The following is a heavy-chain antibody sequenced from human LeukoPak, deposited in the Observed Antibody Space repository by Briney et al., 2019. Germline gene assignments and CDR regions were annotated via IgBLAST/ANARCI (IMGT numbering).Heavy chain of an antibody. V-gene: IGHV3-30*03. D-gene: IGHD3-10*01. CDR2: ISYDGSNK. CDR3: ATSDGSGSYYNGLPFDY. J-gene: IGHJ4*02. Sequence: GRSLRLSCAASGFTFSSYGMHWVRQAPGKGLEWVAVISYDGSNKYYADSVKGRFTISRDNSKNTLYLQMNSLRAEDTAVYYCATSDGSGSYYNGLPFDYWGQGTLVTVSS. CDR1: GFTFSSYG.